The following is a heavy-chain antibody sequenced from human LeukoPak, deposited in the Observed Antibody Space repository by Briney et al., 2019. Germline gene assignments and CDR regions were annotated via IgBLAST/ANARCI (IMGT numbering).Heavy chain of an antibody. CDR3: ARDLVAVAGGDY. Sequence: SETLSLTCTVSGYSISSGYYWGWIRQPPGKGLEWIGSIYHSGSTYYNPSLKSRVTISVDTPKNQFSLKLSSVTAADTAVYYCARDLVAVAGGDYWGQGTLVTVSS. J-gene: IGHJ4*02. V-gene: IGHV4-38-2*02. CDR1: GYSISSGYY. CDR2: IYHSGST. D-gene: IGHD6-19*01.